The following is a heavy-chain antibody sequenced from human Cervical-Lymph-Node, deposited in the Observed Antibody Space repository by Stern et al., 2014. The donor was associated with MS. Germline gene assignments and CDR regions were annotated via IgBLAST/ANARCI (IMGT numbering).Heavy chain of an antibody. V-gene: IGHV1-69*09. CDR3: ARGVVSNRAAATLHNLFDP. CDR1: GGTFSSNYA. D-gene: IGHD2-15*01. J-gene: IGHJ5*02. Sequence: QVQLVESGAEVTKPGSSVNVSCKASGGTFSSNYAITWMRQAPGQGLAWMGRIIPILGLPNYAQKFQGRVTITADTSTSTAYMELSSLRSEDTAVYYCARGVVSNRAAATLHNLFDPWGQGTLVTVSS. CDR2: IIPILGLP.